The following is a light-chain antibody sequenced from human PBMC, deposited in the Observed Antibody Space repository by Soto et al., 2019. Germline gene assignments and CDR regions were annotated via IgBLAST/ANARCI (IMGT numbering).Light chain of an antibody. J-gene: IGLJ2*01. V-gene: IGLV2-8*01. Sequence: QSALTQPPSASGSPGQSVTISCTGTSSDVGGYNYVSWYQQHPGKAPKLMIYEVSKRHSGVPDRFSGSKSGNTASLTVSGLQAEDEADYYCSSYAGSNILGVFGGGTKLTVL. CDR1: SSDVGGYNY. CDR2: EVS. CDR3: SSYAGSNILGV.